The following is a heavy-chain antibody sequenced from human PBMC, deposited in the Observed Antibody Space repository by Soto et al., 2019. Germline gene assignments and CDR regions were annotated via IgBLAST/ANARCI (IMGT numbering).Heavy chain of an antibody. CDR3: ARRWGSSARIY. V-gene: IGHV3-30-3*01. Sequence: GGSLRLSCAASGFTFSSYAMHWVRQAPGKGLEWVAVISYDGSNKYYADSVKGRFTISRDNSKNALYLQMNSLRAEDTAVYYCARRWGSSARIYWGPGTMVTVSS. CDR1: GFTFSSYA. J-gene: IGHJ4*02. D-gene: IGHD6-13*01. CDR2: ISYDGSNK.